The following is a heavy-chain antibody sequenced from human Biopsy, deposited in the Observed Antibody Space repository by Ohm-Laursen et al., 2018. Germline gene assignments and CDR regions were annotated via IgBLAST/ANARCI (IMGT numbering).Heavy chain of an antibody. V-gene: IGHV1-24*01. J-gene: IGHJ4*02. CDR1: GYAVTEFS. CDR3: AADINVWNVNF. Sequence: SVKVSCKVSGYAVTEFSMHWVRQAPGKGLEWMGGFAPENGKTIYAQKFQGRVTMTEDTSTDTAYMELSSLRSEDTAVYYCAADINVWNVNFWGQGTQVTVSS. CDR2: FAPENGKT. D-gene: IGHD1-1*01.